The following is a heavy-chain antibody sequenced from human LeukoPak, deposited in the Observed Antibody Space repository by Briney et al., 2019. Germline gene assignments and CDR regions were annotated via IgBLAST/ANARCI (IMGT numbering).Heavy chain of an antibody. V-gene: IGHV4-59*01. CDR2: IYYSGST. Sequence: SETLSLTCTVSGGSISSYYWSWIRQPPGKGLEWIGYIYYSGSTNYNPSLKSRVTISVDTSKNQFSLKLSSVTAADTAVYYCARAPNYDFWSGYPYYFDYWGQGTLVTVSS. J-gene: IGHJ4*02. D-gene: IGHD3-3*01. CDR3: ARAPNYDFWSGYPYYFDY. CDR1: GGSISSYY.